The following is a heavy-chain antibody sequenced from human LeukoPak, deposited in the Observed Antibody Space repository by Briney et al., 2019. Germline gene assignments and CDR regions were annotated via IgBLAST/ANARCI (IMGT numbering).Heavy chain of an antibody. CDR1: GGTFSSDA. Sequence: SVKVSCKASGGTFSSDAISWVRHAPGQGLDWIGMIIPILGIANYAQKFQGRVTITADKSTSAAYMELSSLRSEDTAVYYCARDSYADVDTAINYFDYWGQGTLVTVSS. J-gene: IGHJ4*02. CDR2: IIPILGIA. D-gene: IGHD5-18*01. V-gene: IGHV1-69*04. CDR3: ARDSYADVDTAINYFDY.